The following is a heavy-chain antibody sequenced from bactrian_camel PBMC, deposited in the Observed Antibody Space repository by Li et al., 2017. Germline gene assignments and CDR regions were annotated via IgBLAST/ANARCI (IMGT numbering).Heavy chain of an antibody. Sequence: QVQLVESGGGSVQAGGSLKLSCTASESTYRSICMAWFRQAPGKEREGVAAIDSGGSTSYADSVKGRFSISKDNAKNTLYLQMNSLKPEDTAMYYCAAAPRLYCRGLYWGNFQFWGQGTQVTVS. CDR3: AAAPRLYCRGLYWGNFQF. J-gene: IGHJ4*01. CDR2: IDSGGST. CDR1: ESTYRSIC. V-gene: IGHV3S53*01. D-gene: IGHD4*01.